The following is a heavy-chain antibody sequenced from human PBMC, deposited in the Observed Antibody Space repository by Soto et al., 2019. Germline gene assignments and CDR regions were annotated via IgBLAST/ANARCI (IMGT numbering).Heavy chain of an antibody. D-gene: IGHD6-6*01. CDR2: INPNSGGT. CDR3: ARDGSIAARPRAFDY. V-gene: IGHV1-2*02. CDR1: GYTFTGYY. J-gene: IGHJ4*02. Sequence: GASVKVSCKASGYTFTGYYMHWVRQAPGQGLEWMGWINPNSGGTNYAQKFQGRVTMTRDTSISTAYMELSRLRSDDTAVYYCARDGSIAARPRAFDYWGQGTLVTVS.